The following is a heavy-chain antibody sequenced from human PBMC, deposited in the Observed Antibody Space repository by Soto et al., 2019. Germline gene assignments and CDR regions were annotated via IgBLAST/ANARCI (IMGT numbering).Heavy chain of an antibody. CDR3: ARETGSYNWNDGLMDV. V-gene: IGHV3-21*01. Sequence: EVQLVESGGGLVKPGGSLRLSCAASGFSFSSFTMNWVRQAPGKGLEWVSSTDTSSTYMYYADSVTGRFTISRDNAKKSVYLQMNSLRAEDTAVYYCARETGSYNWNDGLMDVWGHGTTVTVSS. J-gene: IGHJ6*02. CDR2: TDTSSTYM. D-gene: IGHD1-20*01. CDR1: GFSFSSFT.